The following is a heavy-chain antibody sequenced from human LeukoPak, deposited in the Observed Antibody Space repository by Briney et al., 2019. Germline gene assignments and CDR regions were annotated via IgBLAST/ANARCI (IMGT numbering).Heavy chain of an antibody. D-gene: IGHD2-15*01. CDR1: GGSISSFY. J-gene: IGHJ4*02. CDR3: ARSAVVPRIYYFDY. Sequence: PSETLSLTCTVSGGSISSFYWSWIRQPPGKGLEWIGYIYYTGSTNYNPSLKSRVTMSVDTSKNQVSLKLSSVTAADTAVYYCARSAVVPRIYYFDYWGQGTLVTVSS. V-gene: IGHV4-59*01. CDR2: IYYTGST.